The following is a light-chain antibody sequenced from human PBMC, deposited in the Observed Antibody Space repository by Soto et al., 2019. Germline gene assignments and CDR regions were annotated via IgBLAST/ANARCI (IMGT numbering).Light chain of an antibody. J-gene: IGKJ4*01. Sequence: DIQMTQSPSSLSASVGDRVTITCRASQSISSYLNWYQQKPGKAPKVLIYAASSLQSGVPSRFSGIGSGTDFTLSISSLQPEDFATYYCQQSYSGPLTFGGGTTGDI. CDR2: AAS. V-gene: IGKV1-39*01. CDR3: QQSYSGPLT. CDR1: QSISSY.